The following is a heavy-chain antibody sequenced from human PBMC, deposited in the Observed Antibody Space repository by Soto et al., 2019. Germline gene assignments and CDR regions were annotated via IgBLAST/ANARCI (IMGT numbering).Heavy chain of an antibody. D-gene: IGHD3-10*01. CDR1: GFTFSIYA. CDR3: AKMRKGFGEFFDAFDI. J-gene: IGHJ3*02. Sequence: GGSLRLSCAASGFTFSIYAMRWFRQAPGKGLEWVSAISGSGGSTYYADSVKGRFTISRDNSKNTLYLQMNSLRAEDTAVYYCAKMRKGFGEFFDAFDIWGQGTMVTVSS. V-gene: IGHV3-23*01. CDR2: ISGSGGST.